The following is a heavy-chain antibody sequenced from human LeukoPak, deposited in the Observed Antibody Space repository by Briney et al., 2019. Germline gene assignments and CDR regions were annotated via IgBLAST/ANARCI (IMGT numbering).Heavy chain of an antibody. V-gene: IGHV3-21*01. CDR2: IGSSSRSI. D-gene: IGHD1-26*01. J-gene: IGHJ3*02. CDR3: ARESGDQAFDI. CDR1: GVTFSGYS. Sequence: GGSLRLSCVGSGVTFSGYSMNWVRQAPGEGLEWVSCIGSSSRSIYYADSVKGRFTISRDNAKNSLYLQMNSLRADDTALYYCARESGDQAFDIWGQGTMVTVSS.